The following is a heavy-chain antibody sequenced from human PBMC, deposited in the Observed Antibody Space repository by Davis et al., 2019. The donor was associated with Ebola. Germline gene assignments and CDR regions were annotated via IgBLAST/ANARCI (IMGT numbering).Heavy chain of an antibody. J-gene: IGHJ3*02. V-gene: IGHV4-59*08. CDR1: GGSIISYY. CDR2: IYYSGTT. CDR3: ARHSPSSAFDI. Sequence: MPSETLSLTCTVSGGSIISYYWSWIRQPPGKGLEWIGYIYYSGTTNYNPSLKSRVAISLDTSRNQFSLRLSSVTAADTAVYYCARHSPSSAFDIWGQGTMLTVSS. D-gene: IGHD2-2*01.